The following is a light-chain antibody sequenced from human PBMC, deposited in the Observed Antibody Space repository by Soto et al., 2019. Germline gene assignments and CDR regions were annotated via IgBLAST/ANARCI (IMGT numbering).Light chain of an antibody. CDR1: QTISTD. Sequence: EVVMTQSPATVSVFPGEGVTLSCRASQTISTDFAWYQQKPGQAPRLLIYGASTRATGVPDRFSGGGSGTEFTLTISSLQSEDFAFYYCQQNNKWPPVTFGGGTKVEIK. V-gene: IGKV3-15*01. CDR3: QQNNKWPPVT. CDR2: GAS. J-gene: IGKJ4*01.